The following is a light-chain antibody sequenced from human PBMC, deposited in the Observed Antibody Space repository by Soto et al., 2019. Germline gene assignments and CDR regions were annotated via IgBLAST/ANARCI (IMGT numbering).Light chain of an antibody. CDR2: AAS. CDR3: QKYNSAPRT. J-gene: IGKJ1*01. CDR1: QGIANY. Sequence: DIQLTQSPSFLSASVGDRVTITCRASQGIANYLAWYQHKPGKVPNLLIYAASTLQSGVPSRFSGGGSGTDFTLTISSLQPEDVATYYCQKYNSAPRTFGQGTKVDIK. V-gene: IGKV1-27*01.